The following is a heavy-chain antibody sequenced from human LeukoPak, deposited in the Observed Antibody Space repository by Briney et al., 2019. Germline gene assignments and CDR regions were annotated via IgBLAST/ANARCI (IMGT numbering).Heavy chain of an antibody. J-gene: IGHJ4*02. D-gene: IGHD3-22*01. V-gene: IGHV3-7*01. CDR1: GFTFSSYW. CDR2: IKQDGSEK. CDR3: ERGHHYYDSSGYPIDY. Sequence: GGSLRLSCAASGFTFSSYWMSWVRQAPGKGLEWVANIKQDGSEKYYVDSVKGRFTISRDNAKNSLYLQMNSLRAEDTAVYYCERGHHYYDSSGYPIDYWGQGTLVTVSS.